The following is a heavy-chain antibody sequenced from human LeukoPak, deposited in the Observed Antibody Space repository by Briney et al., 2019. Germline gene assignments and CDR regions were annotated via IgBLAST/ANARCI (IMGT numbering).Heavy chain of an antibody. CDR2: IYYSGST. Sequence: SETLSLTCTVSGGSITSYYWSWIRQPPGKGLEWIGYIYYSGSTNYNPSLKSRVTISVDTSKNQFSLKLSSVTAADTAVYYCAREGSSGWGVDYWGQGTLVTVSS. J-gene: IGHJ4*02. D-gene: IGHD6-19*01. CDR1: GGSITSYY. CDR3: AREGSSGWGVDY. V-gene: IGHV4-59*01.